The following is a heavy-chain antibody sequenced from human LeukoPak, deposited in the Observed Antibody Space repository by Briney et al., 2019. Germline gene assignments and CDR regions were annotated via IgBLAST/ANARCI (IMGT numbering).Heavy chain of an antibody. J-gene: IGHJ4*02. CDR1: GYTFTGYY. V-gene: IGHV1-2*02. CDR3: ARGGETFEYSSSPPFDY. D-gene: IGHD6-6*01. CDR2: INPNSGGT. Sequence: ASVKVSCKASGYTFTGYYMHWVRQAPGQGLEWMGWINPNSGGTNYAQKFQGRVTMTRDTSISTAYMELSRLRSDDTAVYYCARGGETFEYSSSPPFDYWGQGTLVTVSS.